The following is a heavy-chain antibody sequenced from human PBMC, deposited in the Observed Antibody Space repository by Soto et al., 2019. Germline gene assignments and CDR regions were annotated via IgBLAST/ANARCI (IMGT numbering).Heavy chain of an antibody. CDR3: AKDAGWLQETRHAFDI. CDR2: ISWNRGSI. J-gene: IGHJ3*02. CDR1: GFTFDDYA. Sequence: EVQLVESGGGLVQPGGSLRLSCAASGFTFDDYAMHWVRQAPGKGLEWVSGISWNRGSIVYADSVKGRFTISRDNAKNSLYLQMNSLRAEDTALYYCAKDAGWLQETRHAFDIWGQGTMVTVSS. D-gene: IGHD5-12*01. V-gene: IGHV3-9*01.